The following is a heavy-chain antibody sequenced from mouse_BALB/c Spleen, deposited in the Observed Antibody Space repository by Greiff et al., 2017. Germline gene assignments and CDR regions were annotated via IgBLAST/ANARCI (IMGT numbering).Heavy chain of an antibody. V-gene: IGHV2-6-2*01. CDR2: IWSDGST. D-gene: IGHD1-1*01. Sequence: QVQLKVSGPDLVAPSQSLSITCTVSGFSLTSYGVHWVRQPPGKGLEWLVVIWSDGSTTYNSALKSRLSISKDNSKSQVFLKMNSLQTDDTAMYYCARSLIYYYGNYAMDYWGQGTSVTVSS. CDR3: ARSLIYYYGNYAMDY. J-gene: IGHJ4*01. CDR1: GFSLTSYG.